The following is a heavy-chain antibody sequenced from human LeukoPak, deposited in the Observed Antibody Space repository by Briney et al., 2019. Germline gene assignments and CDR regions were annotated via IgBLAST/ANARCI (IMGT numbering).Heavy chain of an antibody. CDR3: AGIYNTIAFDV. D-gene: IGHD1-14*01. J-gene: IGHJ3*01. Sequence: PSETLSLTCSVSGGSIRNYYWSWIRQPPGKGLEWIGYVHYSGSTSYNPSLKSRLTMSLDTSNDQFSLKLSSVTAADTAVYYCAGIYNTIAFDVWGQGTMATVSS. V-gene: IGHV4-59*01. CDR1: GGSIRNYY. CDR2: VHYSGST.